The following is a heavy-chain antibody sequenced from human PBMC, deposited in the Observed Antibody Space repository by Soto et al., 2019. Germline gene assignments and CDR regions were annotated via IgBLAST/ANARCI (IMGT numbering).Heavy chain of an antibody. Sequence: QVQLVQSGAEVKKPGSTVKVSCKASGGTFSSYTITWVRQAPGRVREWMGRIIAILGIANYAQKVQGRVPITADQTPSTAYMELSSLRSEDTAVYYCARDIILRSQGWFDPWGQGTLVTVSS. CDR3: ARDIILRSQGWFDP. J-gene: IGHJ5*02. CDR2: IIAILGIA. CDR1: GGTFSSYT. V-gene: IGHV1-69*08. D-gene: IGHD3-10*01.